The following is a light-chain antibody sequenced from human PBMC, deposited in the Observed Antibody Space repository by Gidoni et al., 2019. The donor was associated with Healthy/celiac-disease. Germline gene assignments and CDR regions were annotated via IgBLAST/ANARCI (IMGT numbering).Light chain of an antibody. CDR1: ALPKQY. CDR3: QSADSSGPSV. J-gene: IGLJ3*02. Sequence: SYELTQPPSVSVSPGQTARTTCSGDALPKQYAYWYQQKPGQAPVLVIYKDSERPSGIPERFSGSSSGTTVTLTISGVQAEDEADYYCQSADSSGPSVFGGGTKLTVL. V-gene: IGLV3-25*03. CDR2: KDS.